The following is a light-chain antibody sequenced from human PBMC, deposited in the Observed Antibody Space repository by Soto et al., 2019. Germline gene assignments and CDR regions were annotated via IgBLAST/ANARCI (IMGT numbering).Light chain of an antibody. Sequence: QSALTQPASVSGSPGQSITISCTGTSSDVGGYNYVSWYQQHPGKAPKVMIYEVSNRPSGVSYRFSGSKSGNTASLTISGLQAEDEADYYCSSFTSSSSWVFGGGTKLPS. V-gene: IGLV2-14*01. CDR2: EVS. CDR1: SSDVGGYNY. CDR3: SSFTSSSSWV. J-gene: IGLJ3*02.